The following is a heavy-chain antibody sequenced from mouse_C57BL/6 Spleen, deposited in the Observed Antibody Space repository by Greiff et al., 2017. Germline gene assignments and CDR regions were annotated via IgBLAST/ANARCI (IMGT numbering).Heavy chain of an antibody. CDR1: GYTFTSYW. Sequence: QVQLQQPGAELVKPGASVKLSCKASGYTFTSYWMHWVKQRPGRGLEWIGRIDPNSGGTKYNEKFKSKATLTADKSSSTAYMQLSSLTSEDSAVYFCARGDDYGYDDGFAYWGQGTLVTVSA. CDR3: ARGDDYGYDDGFAY. J-gene: IGHJ3*01. V-gene: IGHV1-62-3*01. D-gene: IGHD2-2*01. CDR2: IDPNSGGT.